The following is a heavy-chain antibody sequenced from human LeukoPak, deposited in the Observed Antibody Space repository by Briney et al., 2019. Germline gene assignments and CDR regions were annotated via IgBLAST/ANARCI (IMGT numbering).Heavy chain of an antibody. Sequence: SVKVSCKASGGTFSSYTISWVRQAPGQGLEWMGRIIPILGIANYAQKFQGRVTITADKSTSTAYMELSSLRSEDTTVYYCARTGTARGPPLDYWAQETLVTVSS. D-gene: IGHD5-18*01. CDR2: IIPILGIA. J-gene: IGHJ4*02. V-gene: IGHV1-69*02. CDR1: GGTFSSYT. CDR3: ARTGTARGPPLDY.